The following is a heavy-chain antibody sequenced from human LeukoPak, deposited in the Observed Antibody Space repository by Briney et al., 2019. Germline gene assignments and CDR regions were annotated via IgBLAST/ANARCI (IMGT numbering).Heavy chain of an antibody. V-gene: IGHV4-39*01. D-gene: IGHD3-16*02. Sequence: SETLSLTCTVSGGSISSSSYYWGWIRQPRGKGLEWIGSIYYSGSTYYNPSLKSRVTISVDTSKNQFSLKLSSVTAADTAVYYCASCYTYYWFDPWGQGTLVTVSS. J-gene: IGHJ5*02. CDR3: ASCYTYYWFDP. CDR1: GGSISSSSYY. CDR2: IYYSGST.